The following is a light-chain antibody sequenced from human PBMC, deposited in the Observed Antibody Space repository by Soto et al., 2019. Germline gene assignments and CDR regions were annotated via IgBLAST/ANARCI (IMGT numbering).Light chain of an antibody. J-gene: IGKJ5*01. Sequence: EIVLTQSPATLSLSPGKRATPSCGPSKGVGNSLLWHQQKPGQAPRVLIFDASNRAPGIPARFSGSGSETDFTLTISSLEPEDFGVYYCQQRSEWPITFGQGTRLEIK. CDR3: QQRSEWPIT. V-gene: IGKV3-11*01. CDR2: DAS. CDR1: KGVGNS.